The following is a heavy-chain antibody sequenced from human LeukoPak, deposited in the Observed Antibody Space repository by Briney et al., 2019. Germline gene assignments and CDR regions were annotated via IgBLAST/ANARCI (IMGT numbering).Heavy chain of an antibody. CDR1: GYTLTSYG. D-gene: IGHD2-8*01. CDR3: ARGMRLYYYYYMDV. CDR2: ISAYNGNT. Sequence: GASVKVSCKASGYTLTSYGISWVRQAPGQGLEWMGWISAYNGNTNYAQKLQGRVTMTTDTSTSTAYMELRSLRSDDTAVYYCARGMRLYYYYYMDVWGKGTTVTVSS. J-gene: IGHJ6*03. V-gene: IGHV1-18*01.